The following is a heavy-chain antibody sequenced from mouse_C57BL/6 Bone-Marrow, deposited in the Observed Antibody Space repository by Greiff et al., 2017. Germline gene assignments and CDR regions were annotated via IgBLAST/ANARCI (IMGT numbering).Heavy chain of an antibody. CDR2: ISYDGSN. Sequence: ESGPGLVKPSQSLSLTCSVTGYYITSGYYWNWIRQFPGNKLEWMGYISYDGSNNYNPSLKNRISITLDTSKNQFFLKLNSVTTEDTATYYCSSRNDVFAYWGQGTLVTVSA. CDR1: GYYITSGYY. CDR3: SSRNDVFAY. J-gene: IGHJ3*01. V-gene: IGHV3-6*01.